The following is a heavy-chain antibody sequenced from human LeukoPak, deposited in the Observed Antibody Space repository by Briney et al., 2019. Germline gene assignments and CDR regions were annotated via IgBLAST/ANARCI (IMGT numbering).Heavy chain of an antibody. Sequence: SETLSLTCTVSGGSISSYYWSWIRQPPGKGLEWIGYIYYSGSTNYNPSLKSRVTISVDTSKNQFSLKLSSVTAADTAVYYCAGRDCSSTSCYFYYYGMDVWGQGTTVTVSS. J-gene: IGHJ6*02. CDR2: IYYSGST. CDR1: GGSISSYY. CDR3: AGRDCSSTSCYFYYYGMDV. V-gene: IGHV4-59*08. D-gene: IGHD2-2*01.